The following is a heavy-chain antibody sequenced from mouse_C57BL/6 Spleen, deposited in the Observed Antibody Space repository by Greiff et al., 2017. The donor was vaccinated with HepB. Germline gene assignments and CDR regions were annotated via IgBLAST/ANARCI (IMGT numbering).Heavy chain of an antibody. CDR2: IDPSDSET. CDR1: GYTFTSYW. D-gene: IGHD1-1*01. Sequence: QVQLQQPGAELVRPGSSVKLSCKASGYTFTSYWMHWVKQRPIQGLEWIGNIDPSDSETHYNQKFKDKATLTVDKSSSTADMQLSSLTSEDSAVYYCARWGRGSSYDWGQGTLVTVSA. J-gene: IGHJ3*01. V-gene: IGHV1-52*01. CDR3: ARWGRGSSYD.